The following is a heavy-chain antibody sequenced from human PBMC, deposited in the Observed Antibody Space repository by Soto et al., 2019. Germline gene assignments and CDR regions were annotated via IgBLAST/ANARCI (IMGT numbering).Heavy chain of an antibody. J-gene: IGHJ4*02. V-gene: IGHV1-46*01. Sequence: ASVKVSCKASGYTFTTYYIHWVRQAPGQGLQWMGILNPSSGNTTYAQKFQGRITMTRDTSTSAVYMELSSLRSEDTAVYYCAREGVYYNFDYWGQGALVTVSS. D-gene: IGHD3-22*01. CDR2: LNPSSGNT. CDR1: GYTFTTYY. CDR3: AREGVYYNFDY.